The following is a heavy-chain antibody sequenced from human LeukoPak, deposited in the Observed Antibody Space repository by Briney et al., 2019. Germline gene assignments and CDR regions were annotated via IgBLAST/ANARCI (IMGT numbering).Heavy chain of an antibody. Sequence: PGGSLRLSCAASGFTFDDYTMNWVRQAPGKGLEWVSLISWDGGSTYYADSVKGRFTISRDNSKNSLYLQMNSLRTEDTALYYCAKDTNQFGYFDYWGQGTLVTVSS. CDR3: AKDTNQFGYFDY. CDR2: ISWDGGST. D-gene: IGHD3-16*01. J-gene: IGHJ4*02. CDR1: GFTFDDYT. V-gene: IGHV3-43*01.